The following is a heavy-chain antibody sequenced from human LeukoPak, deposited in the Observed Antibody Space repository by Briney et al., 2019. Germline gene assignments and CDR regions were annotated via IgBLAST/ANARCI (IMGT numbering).Heavy chain of an antibody. V-gene: IGHV1-2*02. CDR1: GYTFTGYY. J-gene: IGHJ4*02. CDR2: INPNSGGT. D-gene: IGHD4-17*01. CDR3: ARDTITVTTPYFDY. Sequence: ASVTVSCKASGYTFTGYYMHWVRQAPGQGLEWMGWINPNSGGTNYAQKFQGRVTMTRDTSISTAYMELSRLRSDDTAFYYCARDTITVTTPYFDYWGQGTLVTVSS.